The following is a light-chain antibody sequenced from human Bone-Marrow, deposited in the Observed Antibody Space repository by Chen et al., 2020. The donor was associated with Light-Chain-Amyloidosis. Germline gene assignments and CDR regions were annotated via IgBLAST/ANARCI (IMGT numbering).Light chain of an antibody. Sequence: DVVMTQSPLSLSVTIGQPASISCRYSQSLVYSDGNTYLNRFQQRPGQSPRRLVYKISNRDSGAADRFIGSESGTDFALKRSRLESEYVGVYYCMQGSRWPLTFGGGTKVEIK. CDR2: KIS. CDR3: MQGSRWPLT. CDR1: QSLVYSDGNTY. J-gene: IGKJ4*01. V-gene: IGKV2-30*01.